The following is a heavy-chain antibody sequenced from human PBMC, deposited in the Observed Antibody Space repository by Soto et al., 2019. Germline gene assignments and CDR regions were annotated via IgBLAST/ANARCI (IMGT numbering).Heavy chain of an antibody. Sequence: EVQLVESGGGLVLPGGSLRLSCAASGFTFSRYWMHWVRQAPGKGLVWVSRISSYGSDTHYADSVKGRFTISRDNAKNTLSQQMNSLRAEDTAVYYCASNYAYAEGYYWYGIDVWGQGTTVTVSS. D-gene: IGHD3-16*01. J-gene: IGHJ6*02. CDR3: ASNYAYAEGYYWYGIDV. CDR2: ISSYGSDT. V-gene: IGHV3-74*01. CDR1: GFTFSRYW.